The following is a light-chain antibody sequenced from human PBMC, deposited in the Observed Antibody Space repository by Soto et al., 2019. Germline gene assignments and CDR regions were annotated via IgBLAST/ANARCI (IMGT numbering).Light chain of an antibody. Sequence: AIRMTQSPSSLSASTGDRVTITCRASQGISSYLAWYQQKPGKAPKLLIYAASTLQSGVPSRFSGSGSGTDFTLTISCLRSEDFATYYCQQYYSYPPRYTFGQGTKLEIK. CDR3: QQYYSYPPRYT. CDR1: QGISSY. CDR2: AAS. J-gene: IGKJ2*01. V-gene: IGKV1-8*01.